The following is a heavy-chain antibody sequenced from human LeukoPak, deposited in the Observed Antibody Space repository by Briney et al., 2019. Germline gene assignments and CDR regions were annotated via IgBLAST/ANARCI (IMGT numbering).Heavy chain of an antibody. V-gene: IGHV3-30*02. Sequence: GGSLRLSCAASGFTFTAYGMQWVRQALGKGLEWVAFVRYNGNDKYYADSVKGRFTISRDNSKNTVDLQMDSLRAEDTAVYYCAKAGSGWYAPYWGQGTLVTVSS. D-gene: IGHD6-19*01. CDR3: AKAGSGWYAPY. CDR2: VRYNGNDK. J-gene: IGHJ4*02. CDR1: GFTFTAYG.